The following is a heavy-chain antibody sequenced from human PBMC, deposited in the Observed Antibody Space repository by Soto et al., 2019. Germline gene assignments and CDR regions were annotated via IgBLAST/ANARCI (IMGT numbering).Heavy chain of an antibody. D-gene: IGHD6-19*01. CDR2: IYYSGST. CDR3: AREGPGWYRRVDVSDI. Sequence: PSETLSVSSTGTGGSFSCDYCASFRQPPGKGLEWIGYIYYSGSTNYNPSLKSRVTISVDTSKNQFSLKLSSVTAADTAVYYCAREGPGWYRRVDVSDISGLGTLVTGS. J-gene: IGHJ3*02. V-gene: IGHV4-59*01. CDR1: GGSFSCDY.